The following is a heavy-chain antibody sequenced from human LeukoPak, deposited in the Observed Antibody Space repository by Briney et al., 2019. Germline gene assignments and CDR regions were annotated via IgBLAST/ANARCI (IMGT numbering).Heavy chain of an antibody. CDR1: GFTFSSYA. D-gene: IGHD6-19*01. J-gene: IGHJ4*02. V-gene: IGHV3-23*01. CDR3: AKGGSRAVAGSPYEY. CDR2: ISGSGGST. Sequence: QTWGSLRLSCAVSGFTFSSYAMSWVRQAPGKGLEWVSAISGSGGSTYYADSVKGRFTISRDNSKNTLYLQMNSLRAEDMAVYYCAKGGSRAVAGSPYEYWGQGPLVTVS.